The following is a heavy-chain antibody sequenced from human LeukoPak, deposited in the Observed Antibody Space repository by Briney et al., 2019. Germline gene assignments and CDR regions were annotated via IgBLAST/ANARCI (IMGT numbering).Heavy chain of an antibody. CDR1: GGSISSSY. D-gene: IGHD6-13*01. Sequence: SETLSLTCTVSGGSISSSYWSWIRQPPGKGLEWIGYISDSGSTNYNPSLKSRVTISVGTSKNQLFLKLRSVTTADTAVYYCATNSSWFDYWGQGTLVTVSS. J-gene: IGHJ4*02. CDR3: ATNSSWFDY. V-gene: IGHV4-59*01. CDR2: ISDSGST.